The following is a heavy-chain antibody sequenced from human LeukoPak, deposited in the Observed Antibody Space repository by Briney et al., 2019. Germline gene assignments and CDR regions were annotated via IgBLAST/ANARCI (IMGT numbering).Heavy chain of an antibody. CDR3: ARTEEDGFDY. CDR2: ISAYNGNT. D-gene: IGHD5-24*01. V-gene: IGHV1-18*01. Sequence: ASVKVSCKSSGGTLSGFGISWVRQAPGQGPEWIGWISAYNGNTKSVQKLQGRVTMTTDTSTSTAYMELRSLRYDDTAAYYCARTEEDGFDYWGQGTPVTVSS. CDR1: GGTLSGFG. J-gene: IGHJ4*02.